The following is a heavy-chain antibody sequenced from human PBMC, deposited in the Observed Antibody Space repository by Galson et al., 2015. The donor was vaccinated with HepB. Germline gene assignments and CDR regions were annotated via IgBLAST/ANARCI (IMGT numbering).Heavy chain of an antibody. D-gene: IGHD1-1*01. CDR3: ARGKTGSMFSSIDY. CDR2: ISYDGSNK. CDR1: GFTFSDYG. J-gene: IGHJ4*02. V-gene: IGHV3-30*03. Sequence: SLRLSCAASGFTFSDYGIHWVRQAPGKGLEWVAVISYDGSNKYHVDSMKGRFTISRDNSKNTLFVQMNNLRAGDTAVYYCARGKTGSMFSSIDYWGQGTLVTVSS.